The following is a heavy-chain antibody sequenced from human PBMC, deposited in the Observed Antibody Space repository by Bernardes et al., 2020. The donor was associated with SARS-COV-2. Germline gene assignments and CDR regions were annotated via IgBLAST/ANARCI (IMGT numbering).Heavy chain of an antibody. V-gene: IGHV4-34*01. CDR3: ARGRQAHPYYYGSGSYPPYYYYGMDV. J-gene: IGHJ6*02. CDR1: GGSFSGYY. CDR2: INHSGST. Sequence: ETLSLTCAVYGGSFSGYYWSWIRQPPGKGLEWIGEINHSGSTNYNPSLKSRVTISVDTSKNQFSLKLSSVTAADTAVYYCARGRQAHPYYYGSGSYPPYYYYGMDVWGQGTTVTVSS. D-gene: IGHD3-10*01.